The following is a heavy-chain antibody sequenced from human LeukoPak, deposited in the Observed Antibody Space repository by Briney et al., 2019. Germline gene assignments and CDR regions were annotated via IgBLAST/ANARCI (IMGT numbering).Heavy chain of an antibody. Sequence: GGSLRLSCAASGFTFSSYAMSWVRQAPGKGPEWVSAISGSGGSTYYADSVKGRFTISRDNSKNTLYLQMNSLRAEDTAVYYCAKEGQQLVPDYYYYYMDVWGKGTTVTISS. CDR3: AKEGQQLVPDYYYYYMDV. J-gene: IGHJ6*03. D-gene: IGHD6-13*01. CDR2: ISGSGGST. V-gene: IGHV3-23*01. CDR1: GFTFSSYA.